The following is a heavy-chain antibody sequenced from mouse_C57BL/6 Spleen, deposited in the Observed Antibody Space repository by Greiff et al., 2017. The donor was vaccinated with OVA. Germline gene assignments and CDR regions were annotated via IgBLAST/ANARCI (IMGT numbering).Heavy chain of an antibody. J-gene: IGHJ2*01. CDR1: GYTFTSYW. CDR2: IDPSDSYT. Sequence: VQLQQPGAELVMPGASVKLSCKASGYTFTSYWMHWVKQRPGQGLEWIGEIDPSDSYTNYNQKFKGKSTLTVDKSSITAYMQLSSLTSEDSAVYYCARSDSSGYKDYYFDYWGQGTTLTVSS. CDR3: ARSDSSGYKDYYFDY. V-gene: IGHV1-69*01. D-gene: IGHD3-2*02.